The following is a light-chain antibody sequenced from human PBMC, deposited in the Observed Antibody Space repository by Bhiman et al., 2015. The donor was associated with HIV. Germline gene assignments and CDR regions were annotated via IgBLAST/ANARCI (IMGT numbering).Light chain of an antibody. Sequence: SYELTQPPSVSVSPGQTATITCSGDKLGNKFTSWYQQKPGQSPIQVIHADKNRPSGVPERFSASNSGNTATLTISETQAVDEADYYCQTWDYSSVVFGGGTKLTVL. J-gene: IGLJ3*02. V-gene: IGLV3-1*01. CDR3: QTWDYSSVV. CDR1: KLGNKF. CDR2: ADK.